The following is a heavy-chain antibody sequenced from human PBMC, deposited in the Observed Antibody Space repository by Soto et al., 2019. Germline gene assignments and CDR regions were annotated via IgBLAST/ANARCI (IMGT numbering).Heavy chain of an antibody. V-gene: IGHV2-5*02. CDR3: ALVDYGDSPGYYYYGMDV. CDR2: IYWDDDK. J-gene: IGHJ6*02. CDR1: GFSLSTSGVG. Sequence: QITLKESGPTLVKPTQTLTLTCTFSGFSLSTSGVGVGWIRQPPGKALEWLALIYWDDDKRYSPSLKSRLTITKDTSKNQVVLTMTNMDPVDTATYYCALVDYGDSPGYYYYGMDVWGQGTTVTVSS. D-gene: IGHD4-17*01.